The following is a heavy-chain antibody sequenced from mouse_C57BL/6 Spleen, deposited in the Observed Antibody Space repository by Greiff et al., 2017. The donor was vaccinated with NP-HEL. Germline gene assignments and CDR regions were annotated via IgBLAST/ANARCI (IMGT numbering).Heavy chain of an antibody. J-gene: IGHJ2*01. CDR1: GYTFTSYW. Sequence: QVQLQQPGAELVRPGSSVKLSCKASGYTFTSYWMDWVKQRPGQGLEWIGNIYPSDSETHYNQKFKDKATLTVDKSSSTAYMQLSSLTSEDSAVYYCARLNWYYFDDWGQGTTLTVSS. CDR2: IYPSDSET. CDR3: ARLNWYYFDD. V-gene: IGHV1-61*01. D-gene: IGHD4-1*01.